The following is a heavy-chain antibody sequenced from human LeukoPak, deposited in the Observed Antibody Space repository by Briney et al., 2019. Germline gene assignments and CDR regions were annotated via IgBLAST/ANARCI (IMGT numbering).Heavy chain of an antibody. V-gene: IGHV3-21*01. CDR2: ITSSSSYI. D-gene: IGHD7-27*01. Sequence: GGSLRLSCAASGFTFSSYSMNWVRQSPGKGLEWVSLITSSSSYIYYADLVKGRFTVSRDNAKNSLYLQMNSLRAEGTAVYYCATDGLGLSGAVDYWGQGTLVTVSS. CDR1: GFTFSSYS. CDR3: ATDGLGLSGAVDY. J-gene: IGHJ4*02.